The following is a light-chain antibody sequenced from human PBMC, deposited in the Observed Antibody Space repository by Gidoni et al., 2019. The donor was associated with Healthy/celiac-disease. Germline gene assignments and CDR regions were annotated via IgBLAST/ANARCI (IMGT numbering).Light chain of an antibody. CDR2: LGS. CDR1: QSLLHSNGYNY. J-gene: IGKJ2*01. V-gene: IGKV2-28*01. CDR3: MQALQTPMYT. Sequence: DSVMTQSPLSLPVTPGEPAFISCRSSQSLLHSNGYNYLDWYLQKPGQSPQLLIYLGSNRASGVPDRFSGSGSGTDFTLKISIVEAEDVGVYYCMQALQTPMYTFGQGTKLEIK.